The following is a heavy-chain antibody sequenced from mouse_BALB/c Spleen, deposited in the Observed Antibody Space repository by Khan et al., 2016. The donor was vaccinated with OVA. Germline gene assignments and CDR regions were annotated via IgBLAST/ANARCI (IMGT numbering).Heavy chain of an antibody. Sequence: QVQLQQSGPELVKPGASVKMSCKASGYTFSDYVISWVKLRTGQGLEWIGEIYPGSGSTYYNEKFKGKATLTADKPSSTAYMQLSSLTSEDSAVYFCARSYDGAWFTDWGQGTLVTVS. CDR1: GYTFSDYV. V-gene: IGHV1-81*01. D-gene: IGHD1-1*01. J-gene: IGHJ3*01. CDR2: IYPGSGST. CDR3: ARSYDGAWFTD.